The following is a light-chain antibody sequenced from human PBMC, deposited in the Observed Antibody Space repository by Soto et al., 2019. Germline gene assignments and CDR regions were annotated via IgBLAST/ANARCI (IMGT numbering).Light chain of an antibody. CDR1: SXDLGGYNF. Sequence: QSVLTQPASVSGSXXXXXXXXXTGTSXDLGGYNFVSWYQHHPGKAPKLMIYQVSNRPSGVSNRFSGSKSGNTASLTISGLQAEDEADYYCCSYTSSSPYVFGTGTKLTVL. CDR3: CSYTSSSPYV. V-gene: IGLV2-14*01. J-gene: IGLJ1*01. CDR2: QVS.